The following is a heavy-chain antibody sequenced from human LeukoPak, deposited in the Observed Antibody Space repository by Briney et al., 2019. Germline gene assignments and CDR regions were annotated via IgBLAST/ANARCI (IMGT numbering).Heavy chain of an antibody. Sequence: GGSLRLSCAASGFTFNRYAMHWVRQAPGKGLEWVGLISGDGITTYYLDSVKGRFTISSDNSKNSLYLHMNSLRSEDTALYYCAKDHVYGGADDWGQGTLVTVSS. CDR1: GFTFNRYA. V-gene: IGHV3-43*02. J-gene: IGHJ4*02. CDR2: ISGDGITT. D-gene: IGHD4-23*01. CDR3: AKDHVYGGADD.